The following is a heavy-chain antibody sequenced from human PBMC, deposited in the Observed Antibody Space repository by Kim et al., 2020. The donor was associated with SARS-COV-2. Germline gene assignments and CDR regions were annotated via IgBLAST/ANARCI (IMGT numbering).Heavy chain of an antibody. J-gene: IGHJ4*02. Sequence: GGSLRLSCAASGFTVSNFAMSWVRQAPGKGLEWVSTDPGGGGRTFYADSVKGRFTISRDNSKNTVFLQMNSVRAEDTAVYYCAKAQPLSSGWYDFEDWGQGTLVTVSS. D-gene: IGHD6-19*01. V-gene: IGHV3-23*01. CDR3: AKAQPLSSGWYDFED. CDR1: GFTVSNFA. CDR2: DPGGGGRT.